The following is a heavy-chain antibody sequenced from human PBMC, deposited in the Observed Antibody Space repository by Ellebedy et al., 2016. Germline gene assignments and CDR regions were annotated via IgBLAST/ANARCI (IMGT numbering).Heavy chain of an antibody. CDR2: VYSGGAT. V-gene: IGHV3-53*01. CDR3: ASRYSHYDSSTDRSDAVDI. CDR1: GFSVRTHY. D-gene: IGHD3-22*01. J-gene: IGHJ3*02. Sequence: GESLKISXAASGFSVRTHYMSWVRQAPGKGLEWVAVVYSGGATYYADSVRGRFTISRDISNNMVYLHINNLRAEDTAVYYCASRYSHYDSSTDRSDAVDIWGQGTMVTVSS.